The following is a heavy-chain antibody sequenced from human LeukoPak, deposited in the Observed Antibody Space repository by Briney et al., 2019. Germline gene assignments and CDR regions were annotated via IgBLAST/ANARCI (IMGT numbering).Heavy chain of an antibody. Sequence: GGSLRLSCAASGFTFSSYWMHWVRQAPGKGLVWVSRINSDGSSTSYADSVKGRFTISRDNAKNSLYLQMNSLRDEDTAVYYCARDFPDYCSRTSCYPDYYGMDVWGQGTTVTVSS. V-gene: IGHV3-74*01. CDR2: INSDGSST. CDR3: ARDFPDYCSRTSCYPDYYGMDV. CDR1: GFTFSSYW. J-gene: IGHJ6*02. D-gene: IGHD2-2*01.